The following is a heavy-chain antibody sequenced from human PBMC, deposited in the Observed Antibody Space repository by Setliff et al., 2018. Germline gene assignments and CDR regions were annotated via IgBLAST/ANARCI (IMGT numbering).Heavy chain of an antibody. V-gene: IGHV3-74*01. Sequence: PGGSLRLSCTVYGFSFNKYWMYWVHQAPGKGLEWVSRINGDATIAHYADSVKGRFTISRDNARNALYLQMVSLRGEDTGVYFCAALDWGENFYNVDVWGKGTTVTVSS. CDR3: AALDWGENFYNVDV. J-gene: IGHJ6*03. D-gene: IGHD7-27*01. CDR2: INGDATIA. CDR1: GFSFNKYW.